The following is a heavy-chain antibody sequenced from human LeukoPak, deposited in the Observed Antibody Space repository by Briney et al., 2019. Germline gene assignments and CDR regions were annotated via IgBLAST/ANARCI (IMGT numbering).Heavy chain of an antibody. Sequence: ASVRVSCKASGYTFTTHYLHWVRQAPGQGLQWMAMFNPVGRARYAQKFQGRVTMTRDRSTDTVTMELSSLRSEDTAVYYCARALGYDAFDIWGQGTMVTVSS. V-gene: IGHV1-46*01. J-gene: IGHJ3*02. CDR3: ARALGYDAFDI. D-gene: IGHD1-26*01. CDR2: FNPVGRA. CDR1: GYTFTTHY.